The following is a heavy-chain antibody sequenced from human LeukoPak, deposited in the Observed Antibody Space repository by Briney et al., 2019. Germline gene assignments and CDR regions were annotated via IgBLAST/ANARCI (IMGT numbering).Heavy chain of an antibody. V-gene: IGHV3-23*01. D-gene: IGHD2-2*02. CDR2: ISGIGGGT. CDR1: GFTLSSYA. J-gene: IGHJ4*02. Sequence: GGSLRLSCAASGFTLSSYAMSWVRQAPRRGLEWVSAISGIGGGTYYADSVKGRFTISRDNSKNPLYLQMNSLRAEDTAVYYCACKYCSSTSCYTMSFDYWGQGTLVTVSS. CDR3: ACKYCSSTSCYTMSFDY.